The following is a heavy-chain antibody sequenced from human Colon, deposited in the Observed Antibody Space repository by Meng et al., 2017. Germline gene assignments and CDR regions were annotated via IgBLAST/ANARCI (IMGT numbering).Heavy chain of an antibody. D-gene: IGHD3-16*02. J-gene: IGHJ5*02. V-gene: IGHV3-66*02. Sequence: EVESVESGGDLAQLGGSLRLSCVVSGFTIKNNYIPGVRQDPVRGLGWVAMLYSGRITYYADSVKGRFIISRDDSKNTVHLQMNSLTVDDTALYYCATESFAAWGQGTLVTVSS. CDR1: GFTIKNNY. CDR2: LYSGRIT. CDR3: ATESFAA.